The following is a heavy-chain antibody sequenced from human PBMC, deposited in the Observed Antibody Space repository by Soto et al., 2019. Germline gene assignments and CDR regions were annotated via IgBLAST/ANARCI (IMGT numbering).Heavy chain of an antibody. J-gene: IGHJ6*02. CDR2: IYYSGST. D-gene: IGHD3-10*01. CDR1: GGSISSGDYY. CDR3: ATVKPGRGNYCRDC. Sequence: SETLSLTCTVSGGSISSGDYYWSWIRQPPGKGLEWIGYIYYSGSTYYNPSLKSRVTISVDTSQNQFSLKLSSVTAAAKAVYYCATVKPGRGNYCRDCWGRGTRVTV. V-gene: IGHV4-30-4*01.